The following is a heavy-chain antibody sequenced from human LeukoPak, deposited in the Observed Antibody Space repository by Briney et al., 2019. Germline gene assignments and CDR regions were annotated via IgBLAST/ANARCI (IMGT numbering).Heavy chain of an antibody. CDR1: GFTFSTYW. D-gene: IGHD1-26*01. Sequence: TGGSLRLSCAVSGFTFSTYWMSWVRQAPNEGLEWVANIKQDGSEKYYVDSVKGRFTISRDNAKNSLYVQMNSLRAEDTAVYYCARLRGLYSDTNRYQTALDCWGQGTLVTVSS. CDR2: IKQDGSEK. J-gene: IGHJ4*02. CDR3: ARLRGLYSDTNRYQTALDC. V-gene: IGHV3-7*01.